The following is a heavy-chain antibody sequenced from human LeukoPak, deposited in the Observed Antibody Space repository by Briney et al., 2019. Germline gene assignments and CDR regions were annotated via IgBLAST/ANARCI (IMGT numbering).Heavy chain of an antibody. CDR1: GFTFSIYS. D-gene: IGHD6-13*01. CDR3: ARYGSSWVGDY. J-gene: IGHJ4*02. V-gene: IGHV3-21*01. Sequence: GGSLRLSCAASGFTFSIYSMNWVRHAPGKGLEWVSSISSSSSYIYYADSVKGRFTLSRDNAKNSLYLQMNSLRAEDTAVYYCARYGSSWVGDYGGQGTLVTVSS. CDR2: ISSSSSYI.